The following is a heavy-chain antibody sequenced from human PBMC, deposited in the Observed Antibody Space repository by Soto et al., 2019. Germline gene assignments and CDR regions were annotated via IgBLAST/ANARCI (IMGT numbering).Heavy chain of an antibody. CDR3: ARDRLGSSGSGDYYYYYGMDV. CDR2: IIPIFGTA. D-gene: IGHD3-10*01. CDR1: GGTFSSYA. J-gene: IGHJ6*02. Sequence: SVKVSCKASGGTFSSYAISWVRQAPGQGLEWMGGIIPIFGTANYAQKFQGRVTITADKSTGTAYMELSSLRSEDTAVYYCARDRLGSSGSGDYYYYYGMDVWGQGTTVTVSS. V-gene: IGHV1-69*06.